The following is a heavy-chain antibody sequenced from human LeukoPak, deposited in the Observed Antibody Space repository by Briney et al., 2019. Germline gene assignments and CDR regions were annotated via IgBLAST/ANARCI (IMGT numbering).Heavy chain of an antibody. Sequence: PGGSLRLSCAASGFTFSSYAMSWVRQAPGKGLEWVSAISGSGGSTYYAGSVKGRFTISRDNSKNTLYLQMNSLRAEDTAVYYCAKVRLIAVAGTSDFDYWGQGTLVTVSS. J-gene: IGHJ4*02. CDR2: ISGSGGST. CDR3: AKVRLIAVAGTSDFDY. CDR1: GFTFSSYA. D-gene: IGHD6-19*01. V-gene: IGHV3-23*01.